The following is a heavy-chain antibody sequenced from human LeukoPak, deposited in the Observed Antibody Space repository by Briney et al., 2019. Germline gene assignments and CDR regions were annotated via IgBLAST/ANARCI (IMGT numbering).Heavy chain of an antibody. V-gene: IGHV3-23*01. J-gene: IGHJ4*02. Sequence: QAGGSLRLSCAASGFTFSSYAMSWVRQAPGKGLEWVSAISGSGGSTYYADSVKSRFTISRDNSKNTLYLQMNSLRAEDTAVYYCAKDALLSSSSWFPLESWGQGTLVTVSS. CDR3: AKDALLSSSSWFPLES. D-gene: IGHD6-13*01. CDR2: ISGSGGST. CDR1: GFTFSSYA.